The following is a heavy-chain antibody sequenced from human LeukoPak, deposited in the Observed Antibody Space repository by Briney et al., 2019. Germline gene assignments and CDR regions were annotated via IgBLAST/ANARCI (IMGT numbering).Heavy chain of an antibody. CDR3: AIDYDSSGSYFDY. Sequence: QPGGSLRLSCAASGFTFSRYPMNWVRQAPGKGLERVSLITGNGDTTHYADSVKGRFTISRDNSKNTLYLQMNSLRDEDAAVYYCAIDYDSSGSYFDYWGQGTLVTVSS. V-gene: IGHV3-23*01. CDR2: ITGNGDTT. D-gene: IGHD3-22*01. CDR1: GFTFSRYP. J-gene: IGHJ4*02.